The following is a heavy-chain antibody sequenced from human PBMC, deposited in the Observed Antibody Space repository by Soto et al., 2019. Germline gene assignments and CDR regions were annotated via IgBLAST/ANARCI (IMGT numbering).Heavy chain of an antibody. V-gene: IGHV4-34*01. CDR3: ARHRGTGTRGGVYYGMDV. J-gene: IGHJ6*02. CDR1: GGSFSGYY. CDR2: INHSGST. Sequence: LSLTCAVYGGSFSGYYWSWIRQPPGKGLEWIGEINHSGSTNYNPSLKSRVTISVDTSKNQFSLKLSSVTAADTAVYYCARHRGTGTRGGVYYGMDVWGQGTTVTVSS. D-gene: IGHD1-1*01.